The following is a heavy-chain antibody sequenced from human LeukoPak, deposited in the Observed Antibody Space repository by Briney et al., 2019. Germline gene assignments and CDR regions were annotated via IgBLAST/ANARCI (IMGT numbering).Heavy chain of an antibody. D-gene: IGHD4-17*01. V-gene: IGHV3-23*01. CDR2: ISGSVGST. CDR3: AKDVYGDYGGLVY. CDR1: GFTFSSYA. J-gene: IGHJ4*02. Sequence: GGSLRLSCAASGFTFSSYAMSWVRQAPGKGLEWVSAISGSVGSTYYADSVKGRFTISRDNSKNTLYLQMNILRAEDTAVYYCAKDVYGDYGGLVYWGQGTLVTVSS.